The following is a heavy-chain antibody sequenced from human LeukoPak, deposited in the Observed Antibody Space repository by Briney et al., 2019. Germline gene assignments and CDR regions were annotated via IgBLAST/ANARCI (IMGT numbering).Heavy chain of an antibody. Sequence: GGSLRLSCAASGFTFSSYEMNWVRQAPGKGLEWVSGISWNSGSIGYADSVKGRFTISRDNAKNSLYLQMNSLRAEDTALYYCAKDWGGVIVSSVWDAFDIWGQGTMVTVSS. V-gene: IGHV3-9*01. CDR1: GFTFSSYE. J-gene: IGHJ3*02. CDR2: ISWNSGSI. CDR3: AKDWGGVIVSSVWDAFDI. D-gene: IGHD3-16*02.